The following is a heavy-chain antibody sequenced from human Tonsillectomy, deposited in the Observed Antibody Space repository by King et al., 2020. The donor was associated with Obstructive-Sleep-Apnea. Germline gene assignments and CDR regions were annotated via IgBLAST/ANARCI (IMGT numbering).Heavy chain of an antibody. CDR2: ISAYNGNT. CDR1: GYTFTSYG. Sequence: QLVQSGAEVKKPGASVKVSCKASGYTFTSYGISWVRQAPGQGLEWMGWISAYNGNTNYAQKLQGRVTMTTDTSTSTAYMELRSLRSDDTAVYYCARPSCTVTKRPTAPGAFDIWGQGTMVTVSS. D-gene: IGHD4-17*01. V-gene: IGHV1-18*04. J-gene: IGHJ3*02. CDR3: ARPSCTVTKRPTAPGAFDI.